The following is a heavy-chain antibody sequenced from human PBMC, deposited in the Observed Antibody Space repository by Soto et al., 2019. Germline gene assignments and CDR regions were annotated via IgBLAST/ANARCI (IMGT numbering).Heavy chain of an antibody. V-gene: IGHV4-59*01. Sequence: QVQLQESGPGLVKPSETLSLTCTVSGGSISSYYWSWIRQPPGKGLEWIGYIYYSGSTNYNPSLKPRVTISVDTSKNQFSLKLSSVTAADTAVYYCARGGSAKYFQHWGQGTLVTVSS. J-gene: IGHJ1*01. D-gene: IGHD3-10*01. CDR2: IYYSGST. CDR1: GGSISSYY. CDR3: ARGGSAKYFQH.